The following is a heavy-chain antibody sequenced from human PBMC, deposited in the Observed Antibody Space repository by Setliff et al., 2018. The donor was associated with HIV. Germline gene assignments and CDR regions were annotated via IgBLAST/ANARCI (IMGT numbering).Heavy chain of an antibody. CDR2: IYYSGST. CDR1: GGSISSGGYY. CDR3: ARGLTYYHDDSYYRPGIYYYYYMDV. Sequence: PSETLSLTCTVSGGSISSGGYYWSWIRQHPGKGLEWIGYIYYSGSTYYNPSLKSRVTISVDTSKNQFSLKLSSVTAADTAVYFCARGLTYYHDDSYYRPGIYYYYYMDVWGKGTTVTVSS. J-gene: IGHJ6*03. V-gene: IGHV4-31*03. D-gene: IGHD3-10*01.